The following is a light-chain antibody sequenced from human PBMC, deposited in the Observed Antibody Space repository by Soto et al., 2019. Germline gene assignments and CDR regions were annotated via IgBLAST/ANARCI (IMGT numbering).Light chain of an antibody. V-gene: IGKV3-20*01. J-gene: IGKJ1*01. CDR3: QQYYSGRT. CDR1: QSVSSSY. CDR2: GAS. Sequence: EIVLTQSPGTLSLSPGERATLSCRASQSVSSSYLAWYQQKPGQAPRLLIYGASSRATGIPDRFSGSGSGTDFTLTISSLQAEDVATYYCQQYYSGRTFGQGTKVDI.